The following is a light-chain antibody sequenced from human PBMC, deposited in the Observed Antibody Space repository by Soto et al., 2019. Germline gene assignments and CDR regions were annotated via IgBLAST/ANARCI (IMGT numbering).Light chain of an antibody. J-gene: IGKJ1*01. Sequence: EMVLTQSPGTLSLSPGKRATLSSRASQSVSNNYLAWYQQKPGQAPSLLIYGASNRATGIPDRFSGSGSGTDFTLTISRLEPEDFAVYYCQQYGSSGTFGQGTKVEIK. CDR2: GAS. V-gene: IGKV3-20*01. CDR1: QSVSNNY. CDR3: QQYGSSGT.